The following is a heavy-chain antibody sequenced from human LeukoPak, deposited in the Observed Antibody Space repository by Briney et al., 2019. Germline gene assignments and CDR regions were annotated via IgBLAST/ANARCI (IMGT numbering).Heavy chain of an antibody. V-gene: IGHV3-48*03. J-gene: IGHJ4*02. CDR1: GFTFSSYE. CDR3: ARGGYSYAKTTFDY. Sequence: GGSLRLSCAASGFTFSSYEMNWVRQAPGKGLEWVSYFSSSGSTIYYADSVKGRFTISRDNAKNSLYLQMSSLRAEDTAVYYCARGGYSYAKTTFDYWGQGTLVTVSS. D-gene: IGHD5-18*01. CDR2: FSSSGSTI.